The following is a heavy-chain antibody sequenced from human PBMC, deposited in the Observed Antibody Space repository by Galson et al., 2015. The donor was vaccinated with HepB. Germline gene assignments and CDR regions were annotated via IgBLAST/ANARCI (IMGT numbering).Heavy chain of an antibody. CDR2: IYPGDSDT. V-gene: IGHV5-51*01. CDR3: ARQGDYDILTCWPYFYAH. Sequence: QSGAEVKKPGESLKISCKGSGYSFTSYWIGWVRQMPGKGLEWMGIIYPGDSDTRYSPSFQGQVTISADKSISTAYLPWSSLKAADTAVYYCARQGDYDILTCWPYFYAHWGQGSLVTVSS. D-gene: IGHD3-9*01. CDR1: GYSFTSYW. J-gene: IGHJ4*02.